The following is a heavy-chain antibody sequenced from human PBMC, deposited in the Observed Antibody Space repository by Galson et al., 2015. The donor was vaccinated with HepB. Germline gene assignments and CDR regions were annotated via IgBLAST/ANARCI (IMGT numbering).Heavy chain of an antibody. CDR3: VRDVYYRFDY. CDR1: GGTFSSYA. J-gene: IGHJ4*02. Sequence: SVKVSCKASGGTFSSYAISWVRQAPGQGLEWMGGIIPLFGTSTYAQKFQGRVTITADESTSTAYMELSGLRSDDTAIYYCVRDVYYRFDYWGQGTLVTVSS. V-gene: IGHV1-69*13. CDR2: IIPLFGTS. D-gene: IGHD3-16*01.